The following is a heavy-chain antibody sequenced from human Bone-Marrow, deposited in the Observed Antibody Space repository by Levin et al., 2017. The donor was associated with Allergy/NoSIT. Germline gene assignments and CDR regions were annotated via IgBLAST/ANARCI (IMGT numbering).Heavy chain of an antibody. CDR1: GFSFSNYG. J-gene: IGHJ3*01. CDR2: IWYDGTHK. CDR3: ATLGGLITLIDNDVFDL. D-gene: IGHD2/OR15-2a*01. V-gene: IGHV3-33*01. Sequence: PGGSLRLSCVASGFSFSNYGIHWVRQAPGKGLEWVAVIWYDGTHKEYQDSVKGRFAISRDNSKNTLYLEMSSLRVEDTAVYFCATLGGLITLIDNDVFDLWGQGTLVTVSS.